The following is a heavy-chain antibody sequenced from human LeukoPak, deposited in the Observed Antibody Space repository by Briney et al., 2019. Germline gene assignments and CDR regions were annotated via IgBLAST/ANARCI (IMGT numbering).Heavy chain of an antibody. Sequence: PSETLSLTCGVSDYSISSDYYWGWIRQPPGKGLEWIGSIYHSGTAYYSPSLNSRVTISVDTSKNQFSLKLNSVTAADTAVYYCARVWGYTYGYFDYWGQGTLVTVSS. D-gene: IGHD5-18*01. CDR3: ARVWGYTYGYFDY. J-gene: IGHJ4*02. CDR2: IYHSGTA. V-gene: IGHV4-38-2*01. CDR1: DYSISSDYY.